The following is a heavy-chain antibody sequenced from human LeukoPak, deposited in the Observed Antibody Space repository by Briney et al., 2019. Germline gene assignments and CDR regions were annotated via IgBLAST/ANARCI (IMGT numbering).Heavy chain of an antibody. Sequence: QPGGSLRLSCTASGFSFSGHWMHWARQLPGKGLVWVSRISPTGSTTSYADSVKGRFSVSRDNSKNTVYLQTNSLRAEDTAIYYCAKDPLDYWGQGTLVTVSS. J-gene: IGHJ4*02. V-gene: IGHV3-74*01. CDR3: AKDPLDY. CDR2: ISPTGSTT. CDR1: GFSFSGHW.